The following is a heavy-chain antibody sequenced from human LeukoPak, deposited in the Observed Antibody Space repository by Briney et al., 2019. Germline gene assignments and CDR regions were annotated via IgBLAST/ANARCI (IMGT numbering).Heavy chain of an antibody. CDR3: AKGNGENYYDSSGYYF. Sequence: GGSLRHSCAATGFTFISYAMNWVRPAAGRGLEWVSALSGSGGNTNYADSVKGRFTISRDISKNTLYLQMNSLRDEDTAVYYCAKGNGENYYDSSGYYFWGQGTLVTVSS. J-gene: IGHJ4*02. CDR1: GFTFISYA. V-gene: IGHV3-23*01. D-gene: IGHD3-22*01. CDR2: LSGSGGNT.